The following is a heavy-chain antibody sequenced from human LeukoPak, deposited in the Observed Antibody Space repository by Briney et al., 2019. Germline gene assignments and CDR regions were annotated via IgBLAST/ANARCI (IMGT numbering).Heavy chain of an antibody. CDR2: IYHSGNT. J-gene: IGHJ4*02. Sequence: GGSLRLSCAASGFTVSSNYMAWVRQAPGKGLEWVSVIYHSGNTDYADSVKGRFTISRDNSKNTVYLQMSSLRAEDTAVYYCARVRVTGYSNFAYWGQGTLVTVSS. CDR1: GFTVSSNY. V-gene: IGHV3-53*01. D-gene: IGHD3-9*01. CDR3: ARVRVTGYSNFAY.